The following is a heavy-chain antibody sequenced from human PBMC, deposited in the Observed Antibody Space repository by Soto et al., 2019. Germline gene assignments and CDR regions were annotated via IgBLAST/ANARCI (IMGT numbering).Heavy chain of an antibody. CDR2: IIPIFGTA. CDR1: GGTFSSYA. Sequence: SVKVSCKASGGTFSSYAISWVRQAPGQGLEWMGGIIPIFGTANYAQKFQGRVTITADESTSTAYMELSSLRSEDTAVYYCARALIVVVVAATSPYYYGMDVWGQGTTVTVSS. CDR3: ARALIVVVVAATSPYYYGMDV. D-gene: IGHD2-15*01. J-gene: IGHJ6*02. V-gene: IGHV1-69*13.